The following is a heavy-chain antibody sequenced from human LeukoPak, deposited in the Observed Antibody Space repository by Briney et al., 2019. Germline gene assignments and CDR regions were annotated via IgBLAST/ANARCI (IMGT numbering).Heavy chain of an antibody. CDR3: ARDNYYDFWSGYPNAGSV. D-gene: IGHD3-3*01. Sequence: SVKVSCKASGGTFSSYAISWVRQAPGQGLEWMGGIIPIFGTANYAQKFQGRVTITTDESTSTAYMELSSLRSEDTAVYYCARDNYYDFWSGYPNAGSVWGKGTTVTVS. J-gene: IGHJ6*03. CDR2: IIPIFGTA. V-gene: IGHV1-69*05. CDR1: GGTFSSYA.